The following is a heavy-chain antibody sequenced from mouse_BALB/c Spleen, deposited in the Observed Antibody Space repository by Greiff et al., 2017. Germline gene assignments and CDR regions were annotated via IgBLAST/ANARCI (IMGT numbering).Heavy chain of an antibody. J-gene: IGHJ4*01. CDR2: INPGSGGT. Sequence: ESGAELVRPGTSVKVSCKASGYAFTNYLIEWVKQRPGQGLEWIGVINPGSGGTNYNEKFKGKATLTADKSSSTAYMQLSSLTSDDSAVYFCAREGTRDYAMDYWGQGTSVTVSS. D-gene: IGHD3-3*01. CDR1: GYAFTNYL. CDR3: AREGTRDYAMDY. V-gene: IGHV1-54*01.